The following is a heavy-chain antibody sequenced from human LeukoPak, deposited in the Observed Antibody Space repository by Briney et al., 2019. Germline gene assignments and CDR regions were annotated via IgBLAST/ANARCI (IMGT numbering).Heavy chain of an antibody. D-gene: IGHD5-18*01. CDR1: GGTFSSYA. CDR2: IIPIFGTA. J-gene: IGHJ4*02. CDR3: ARVYSYGYECLY. Sequence: SVKVSCKASGGTFSSYAISWVRQAPGQGLEWMGGIIPIFGTANYAQKFQGRVTITADESTSTAYMELSSLRSEDTGAYYCARVYSYGYECLYWGQGTLVTVS. V-gene: IGHV1-69*13.